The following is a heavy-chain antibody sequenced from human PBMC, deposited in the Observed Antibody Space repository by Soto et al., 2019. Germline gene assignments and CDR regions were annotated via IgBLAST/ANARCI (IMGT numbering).Heavy chain of an antibody. V-gene: IGHV1-8*01. CDR3: ARVGGNWNDDYFDY. CDR2: MNPNSGNT. CDR1: GYTFTNYD. J-gene: IGHJ4*02. D-gene: IGHD1-1*01. Sequence: QVQLVQSGAEVKKPGASVKVSCKASGYTFTNYDINWVRQATGQGLEWMGWMNPNSGNTGYAQKFQGRVTMTRNTSIRTVYMELSSLRSEDTAVYYCARVGGNWNDDYFDYWGQETLVTVSS.